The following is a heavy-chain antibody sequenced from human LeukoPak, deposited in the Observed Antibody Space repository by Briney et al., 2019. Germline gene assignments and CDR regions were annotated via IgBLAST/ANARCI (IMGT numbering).Heavy chain of an antibody. J-gene: IGHJ4*02. V-gene: IGHV1-2*02. CDR3: ARVDDYGEVCDY. CDR1: GYTFTGYY. Sequence: ASVKVSCKASGYTFTGYYMHWVRQAPGQGLEWMGWINPNSGGTNYAQKFQGRVTMTRDTSISTAYMEPSRLRSDDTAVYYCARVDDYGEVCDYWGQGTLVTVSS. CDR2: INPNSGGT. D-gene: IGHD4-17*01.